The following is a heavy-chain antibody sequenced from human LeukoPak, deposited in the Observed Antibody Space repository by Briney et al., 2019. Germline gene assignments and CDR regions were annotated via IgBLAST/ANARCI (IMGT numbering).Heavy chain of an antibody. CDR2: INPNSGGT. CDR3: ARGLHNWNDVSDY. CDR1: GYTFTGYY. Sequence: GASVKVSCKASGYTFTGYYMHWVRQAPGQGLEWRGRINPNSGGTNYAQKFQGRVTMTRDTSISTAYMELSRLRSDDTAVYYCARGLHNWNDVSDYWGQGTLVTVSS. D-gene: IGHD1-1*01. J-gene: IGHJ4*02. V-gene: IGHV1-2*06.